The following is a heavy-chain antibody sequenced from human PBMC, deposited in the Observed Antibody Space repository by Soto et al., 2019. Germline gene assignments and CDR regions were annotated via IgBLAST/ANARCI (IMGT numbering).Heavy chain of an antibody. V-gene: IGHV1-3*01. CDR3: ASGYYDSSGYYPAPSYYGMDV. CDR2: INAGNGNT. Sequence: GASVKVSCKASGYTFTSYAMHWVRQAPGQRLEWMGWINAGNGNTKYSQKFQGRVTITRDTSASTAYMELSSLRSEDTAVYYCASGYYDSSGYYPAPSYYGMDVWGQGTTVTVSS. J-gene: IGHJ6*02. CDR1: GYTFTSYA. D-gene: IGHD3-22*01.